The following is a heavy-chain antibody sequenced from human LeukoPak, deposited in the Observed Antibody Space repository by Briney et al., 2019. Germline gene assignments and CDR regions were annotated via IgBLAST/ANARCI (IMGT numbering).Heavy chain of an antibody. CDR2: ISSSSSYI. J-gene: IGHJ5*02. V-gene: IGHV3-21*01. D-gene: IGHD2-15*01. Sequence: GRSLRLSCVASGFTFSSYSMNWVRQAPGKGLEWVSSISSSSSYIYYADSVKGRFTISRDNAKNSLYLQMNSLRAEDTAVYYCARDCSGGSCLNWFDPWGQGTLVTVSS. CDR1: GFTFSSYS. CDR3: ARDCSGGSCLNWFDP.